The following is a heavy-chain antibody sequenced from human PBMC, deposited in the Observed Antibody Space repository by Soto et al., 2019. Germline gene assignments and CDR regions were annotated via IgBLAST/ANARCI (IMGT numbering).Heavy chain of an antibody. Sequence: QVQLVESGGGVVQPGRSLRLSCAASGFTFSSYGMHWVRQAPGKGLEWVAVISYDGSNKYYADSVKGRFTISRDNSKNTLYLQMNSLRAEDTAVYYCAKGGGSSYFDYWGQGTLVTVSS. J-gene: IGHJ4*02. D-gene: IGHD6-6*01. CDR3: AKGGGSSYFDY. CDR1: GFTFSSYG. CDR2: ISYDGSNK. V-gene: IGHV3-30*18.